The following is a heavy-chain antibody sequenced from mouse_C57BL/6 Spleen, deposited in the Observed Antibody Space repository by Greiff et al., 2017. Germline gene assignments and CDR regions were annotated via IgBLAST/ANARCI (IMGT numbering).Heavy chain of an antibody. Sequence: VQLQQSGTVLARPGASVKMSCKTSGYTFTSYWMHWVKQRPGQGLEWIGAIYPGNSDTSYNQKFKGKAQLTAVTSASTAYMELSSLTNEDSAVNYCAAITTVVATGLDYWGQGTTLTVSS. CDR3: AAITTVVATGLDY. J-gene: IGHJ2*01. D-gene: IGHD1-1*01. V-gene: IGHV1-5*01. CDR2: IYPGNSDT. CDR1: GYTFTSYW.